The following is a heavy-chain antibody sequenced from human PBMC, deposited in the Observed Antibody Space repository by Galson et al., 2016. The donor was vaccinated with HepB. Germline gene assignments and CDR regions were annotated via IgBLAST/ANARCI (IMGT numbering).Heavy chain of an antibody. CDR1: GFTFSSYA. Sequence: SLRLSCAASGFTFSSYAMSWVRQAPGKGLEWVSIISGSGGSTYYADSVKGRITISRDNSKNTLYLQMNSLGAEDTAVYYCVKGASMGWLQLQASYFDYWGQGTLVTVSS. D-gene: IGHD5-24*01. CDR3: VKGASMGWLQLQASYFDY. CDR2: ISGSGGST. V-gene: IGHV3-23*01. J-gene: IGHJ4*02.